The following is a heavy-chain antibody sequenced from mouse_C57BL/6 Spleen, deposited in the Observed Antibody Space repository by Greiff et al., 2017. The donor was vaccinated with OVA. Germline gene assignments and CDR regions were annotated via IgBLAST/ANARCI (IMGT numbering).Heavy chain of an antibody. J-gene: IGHJ2*01. CDR3: ARRTGTGYFDY. Sequence: DVMLVESGGGLVKPGGSLKLSCAASGFTFSDYGMHWVRQAPEKGLEWVAYISSGSSTIYYADTVKGRFTISRDNAKNTLFLQMTSLRSEDTAMYYCARRTGTGYFDYWGQGTTLTVSS. V-gene: IGHV5-17*01. CDR1: GFTFSDYG. D-gene: IGHD4-1*01. CDR2: ISSGSSTI.